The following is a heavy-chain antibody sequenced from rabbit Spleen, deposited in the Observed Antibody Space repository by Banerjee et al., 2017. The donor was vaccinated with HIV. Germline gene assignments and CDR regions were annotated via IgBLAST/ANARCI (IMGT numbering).Heavy chain of an antibody. Sequence: QEQLVESGGGLVQPEGSLALTCTASGFSFSNSYYMCWVRQAPGKGLEWIACIYTGTSSITYYETWVISRFTITYKTNQNTVDLKMTSLTAADTATYFCARWAAGSGGWYAFNLWGPGTLVTVS. CDR2: IYTGTSSIT. CDR1: GFSFSNSYY. CDR3: ARWAAGSGGWYAFNL. V-gene: IGHV1S45*01. J-gene: IGHJ4*01. D-gene: IGHD4-2*01.